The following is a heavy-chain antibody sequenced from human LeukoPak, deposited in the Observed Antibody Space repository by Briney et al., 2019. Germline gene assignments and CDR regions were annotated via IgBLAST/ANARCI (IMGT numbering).Heavy chain of an antibody. V-gene: IGHV3-30*18. J-gene: IGHJ4*02. CDR1: GFTLSTYG. CDR3: AKDASQWLTEYYFDY. CDR2: ISYDGSNK. D-gene: IGHD5-12*01. Sequence: GGSLRLSCAASGFTLSTYGMHWVRQAPGKGLEWVAVISYDGSNKYYADSVKGRFTISRDNSKNTLYLQMNSLRAEDTAVYYCAKDASQWLTEYYFDYWGQGTLVTVSS.